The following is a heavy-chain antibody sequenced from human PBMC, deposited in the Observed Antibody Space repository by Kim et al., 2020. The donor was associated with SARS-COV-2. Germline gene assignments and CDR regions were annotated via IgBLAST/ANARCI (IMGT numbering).Heavy chain of an antibody. J-gene: IGHJ4*02. CDR3: TRNAGGH. V-gene: IGHV3-7*01. CDR2: ISPNGSAQ. D-gene: IGHD2-8*02. Sequence: GGSLRLSCAASGFSFSNYWMPWIRQAPGKGLEWVANISPNGSAQYYVDSVRGRFTISRDDAKSSLYLQMDSLRVEDTALYYCTRNAGGHWGQGSLVLVSS. CDR1: GFSFSNYW.